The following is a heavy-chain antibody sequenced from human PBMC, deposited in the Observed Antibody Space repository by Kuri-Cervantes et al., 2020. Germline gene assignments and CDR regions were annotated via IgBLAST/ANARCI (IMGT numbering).Heavy chain of an antibody. CDR3: ARVKDSSGYYYKNVFDI. Sequence: GGSLRLSCAASGFTFSSYSMNWVRQAPGKGLEWISYIYGSSSTVYYADSVKGRFTISRDNSKNTLYLQMNSLSTEDTAVYYCARVKDSSGYYYKNVFDIWGQGTMVTVSS. V-gene: IGHV3-48*01. CDR1: GFTFSSYS. D-gene: IGHD3-22*01. CDR2: IYGSSSTV. J-gene: IGHJ3*02.